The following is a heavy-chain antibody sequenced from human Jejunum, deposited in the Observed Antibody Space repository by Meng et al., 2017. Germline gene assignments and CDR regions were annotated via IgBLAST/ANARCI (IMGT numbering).Heavy chain of an antibody. Sequence: QVAPHALGPGLSSPPETLPCPCTVSGDSVNSDNYSWSWIRQPPGKGLEWIGYIYYSGSTDHNPSLKSRVTMSVDTSRNQFSLNLSSVTAADTAVYYCARVILYSGSYYFDSWGQGTLVTVS. CDR1: GDSVNSDNYS. CDR2: IYYSGST. J-gene: IGHJ4*02. V-gene: IGHV4-61*01. D-gene: IGHD1-26*01. CDR3: ARVILYSGSYYFDS.